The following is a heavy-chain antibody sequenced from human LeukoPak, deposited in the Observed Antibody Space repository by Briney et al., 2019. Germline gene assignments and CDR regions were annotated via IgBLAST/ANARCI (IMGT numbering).Heavy chain of an antibody. V-gene: IGHV3-30*04. CDR2: ISYDGSNK. CDR1: GFTFSSYD. CDR3: ARDPIVGYSYGSYYFDY. D-gene: IGHD5-18*01. Sequence: GGSLRLSCAASGFTFSSYDMHWVRQAPGKGLEWVAVISYDGSNKYYADSVKGRFTISRDNSKNTLYLQMNSLRAEDTAVYYCARDPIVGYSYGSYYFDYWGQGTLVTVSS. J-gene: IGHJ4*02.